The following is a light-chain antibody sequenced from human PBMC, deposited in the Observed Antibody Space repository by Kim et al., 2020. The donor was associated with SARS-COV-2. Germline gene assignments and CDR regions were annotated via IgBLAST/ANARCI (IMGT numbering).Light chain of an antibody. CDR2: DAS. CDR1: QSISGG. CDR3: QTYSNRWT. V-gene: IGKV1-5*01. J-gene: IGKJ1*01. Sequence: GDKVTITCRASQSISGGVAWYQQKPGKAPKLLIYDASSLESGVPLRFSGSGSGTDFTLIVSSLQPDDFATYYSQTYSNRWTFGQGTKVDIK.